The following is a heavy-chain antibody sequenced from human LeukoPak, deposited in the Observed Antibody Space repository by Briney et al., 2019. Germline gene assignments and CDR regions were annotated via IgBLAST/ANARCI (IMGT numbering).Heavy chain of an antibody. V-gene: IGHV3-30*04. Sequence: PGGSLRLSCAASGFTFSSYAMHWVRQAPGKGLEWVAVISYDGSNKYYADSVKGRFTISRDNSKNTLYLQMNSLRAEDTAVYYCARDRRGYSYGYGFDYWGQGTLVTVSS. J-gene: IGHJ4*02. D-gene: IGHD5-18*01. CDR3: ARDRRGYSYGYGFDY. CDR1: GFTFSSYA. CDR2: ISYDGSNK.